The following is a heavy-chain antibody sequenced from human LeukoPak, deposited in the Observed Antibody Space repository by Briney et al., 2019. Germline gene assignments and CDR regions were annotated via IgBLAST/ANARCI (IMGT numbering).Heavy chain of an antibody. CDR2: INHSGST. J-gene: IGHJ5*02. CDR3: ASLGGYSYGRAVNWFDP. V-gene: IGHV4-34*01. CDR1: GGSFSGYY. Sequence: SETLSLTCAVYGGSFSGYYWSWIRQPPGKGLEWIGEINHSGSTNYNPSLKNRVTISVDTSKNQFSLKLSSVTAADTAVYYCASLGGYSYGRAVNWFDPWGQGTLVTVSS. D-gene: IGHD5-18*01.